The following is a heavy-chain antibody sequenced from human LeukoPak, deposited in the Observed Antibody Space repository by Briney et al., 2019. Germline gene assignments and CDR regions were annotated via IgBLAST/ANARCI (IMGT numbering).Heavy chain of an antibody. D-gene: IGHD6-19*01. CDR1: GDSVSSNSVA. CDR2: TYYRSKWYN. J-gene: IGHJ4*02. CDR3: ARGESLWLAGGFDY. V-gene: IGHV6-1*01. Sequence: SQTLSLTCAISGDSVSSNSVAWNWTRQSPSRGLEWLGRTYYRSKWYNDYAVSVKSRITINPDTSKNQFSLQLNSVTPEDTAVYYCARGESLWLAGGFDYWGQGTLVTVSS.